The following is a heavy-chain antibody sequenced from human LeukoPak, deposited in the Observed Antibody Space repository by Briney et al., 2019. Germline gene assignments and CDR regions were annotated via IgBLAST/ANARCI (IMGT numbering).Heavy chain of an antibody. CDR3: ARGDVDYYDSRGYSPLDY. Sequence: GGSLRLSCAASGFSFDDYGMSWVRQVPGKGLEWVSGINWTGNSSAYGDSVKGRFTISRDSAKKSLYLQVNSLRAEDTALYYCARGDVDYYDSRGYSPLDYWGQGTLVTVSS. CDR2: INWTGNSS. CDR1: GFSFDDYG. D-gene: IGHD3-22*01. V-gene: IGHV3-20*04. J-gene: IGHJ4*02.